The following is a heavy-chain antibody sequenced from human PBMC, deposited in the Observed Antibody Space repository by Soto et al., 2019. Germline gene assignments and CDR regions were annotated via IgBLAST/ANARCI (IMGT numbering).Heavy chain of an antibody. CDR3: ARLPDR. CDR1: GGSISSGGYS. J-gene: IGHJ5*02. Sequence: QLQLQESGSGLVKPSQTLSLTCAVSGGSISSGGYSWSWIRQPPGKALEWIGYFYHSGSTYYTPTLKSRVTTSVDRSKNQFSLELSSVTAAITDVYDCARLPDRWGQGTLVTVSS. CDR2: FYHSGST. V-gene: IGHV4-30-2*01. D-gene: IGHD2-2*01.